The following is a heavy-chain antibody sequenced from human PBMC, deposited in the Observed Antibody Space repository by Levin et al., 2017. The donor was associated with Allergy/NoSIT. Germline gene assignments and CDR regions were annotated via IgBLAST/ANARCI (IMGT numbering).Heavy chain of an antibody. CDR1: GYTFTGYY. CDR3: ARAGIGEWAYDI. Sequence: ASVKVSCKASGYTFTGYYMHWLRQAPGQGLEWMGWINPNSGGTNYAQKFQGRVTVTRDTSISTAYMELTRLRSDDTAIYYCARAGIGEWAYDIWGQGTMVTVSS. V-gene: IGHV1-2*02. D-gene: IGHD3-10*01. J-gene: IGHJ3*02. CDR2: INPNSGGT.